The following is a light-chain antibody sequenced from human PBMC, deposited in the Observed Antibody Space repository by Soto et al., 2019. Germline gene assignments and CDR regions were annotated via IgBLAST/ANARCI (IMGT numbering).Light chain of an antibody. CDR2: DAS. V-gene: IGKV1-33*01. CDR1: QDISNY. Sequence: DIQMTQSPSSLSASVGDRVTITCQASQDISNYLNWYQQKPGKAPKLLIYDASNLETGVPSRFSGSGSGTDFTFTISSLQPEDIATYYCQQYDNLTFGSGTKVDIK. CDR3: QQYDNLT. J-gene: IGKJ3*01.